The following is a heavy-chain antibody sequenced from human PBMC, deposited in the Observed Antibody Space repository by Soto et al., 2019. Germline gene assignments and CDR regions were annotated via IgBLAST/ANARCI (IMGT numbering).Heavy chain of an antibody. D-gene: IGHD3-10*01. CDR1: GDTFSFYT. J-gene: IGHJ4*02. Sequence: QVQLVQSGTEVKKPGSSVKVSCKASGDTFSFYTINWVRQAPGLGLEWVGRINPIVSMSNYAQKFQGRFSMTADKSTSTAYMELRSLRSDDTAMYFCAASYGSGYRAFDYWGQGALGIVSS. CDR3: AASYGSGYRAFDY. V-gene: IGHV1-69*02. CDR2: INPIVSMS.